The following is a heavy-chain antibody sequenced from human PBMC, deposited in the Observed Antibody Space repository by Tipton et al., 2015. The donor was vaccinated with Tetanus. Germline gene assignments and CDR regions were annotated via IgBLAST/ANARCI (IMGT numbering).Heavy chain of an antibody. D-gene: IGHD6-25*01. CDR3: ARVQEQRIYYYGMDV. CDR1: GYNFVNFG. CDR2: ISAYNGKT. Sequence: QLVQSGPEVKEPGASVKVSCKASGYNFVNFGISWVRQAPGQGLEWTGWISAYNGKTKYAQRLQGRVTMTTDRSASTAYMDLRRLRSDDTAVYYCARVQEQRIYYYGMDVWGQGTTVTVSS. V-gene: IGHV1-18*01. J-gene: IGHJ6*02.